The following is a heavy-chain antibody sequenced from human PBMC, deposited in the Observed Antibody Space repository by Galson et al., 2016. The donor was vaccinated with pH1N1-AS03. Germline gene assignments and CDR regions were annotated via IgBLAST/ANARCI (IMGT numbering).Heavy chain of an antibody. CDR1: GGSIRINH. V-gene: IGHV4-59*08. CDR3: SRRFSERRVNDYHEVFDI. J-gene: IGHJ3*02. Sequence: SETLSLTCSVSGGSIRINHWSWIRQPPGKGLEWLGDIHYSGITDYNPSLKSRVAISVDTSKNQFSLRLSPVTAADTSVYYCSRRFSERRVNDYHEVFDIWGQGTMVAVSS. D-gene: IGHD3-16*01. CDR2: IHYSGIT.